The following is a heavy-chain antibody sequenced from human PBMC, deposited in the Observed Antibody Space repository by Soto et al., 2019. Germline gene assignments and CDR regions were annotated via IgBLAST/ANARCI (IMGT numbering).Heavy chain of an antibody. CDR2: INPSGGST. J-gene: IGHJ4*02. Sequence: GASVKVSCKVSGYTFTSYYMHWVRQAPGQGLEWMGIINPSGGSTSYAQKFQGRVTMTRDTSTSTVYMELSSLRSEDTAVYYCARVDRAPGYSSSWPPPHWGQGTLVTVSS. D-gene: IGHD6-13*01. CDR3: ARVDRAPGYSSSWPPPH. CDR1: GYTFTSYY. V-gene: IGHV1-46*01.